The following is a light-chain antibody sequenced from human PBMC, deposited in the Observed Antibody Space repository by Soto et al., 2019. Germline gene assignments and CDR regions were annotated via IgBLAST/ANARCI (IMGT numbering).Light chain of an antibody. CDR2: DAS. V-gene: IGKV1-5*01. CDR1: QSIGRW. CDR3: QQGYTTPGT. Sequence: DIQMTQSPSTLSASVGDRVTITCRASQSIGRWLAWYQQKPGKAPKLLIYDASSLESGVPSRFSGSGSGTEFTLTISSLQPEDFATYYCQQGYTTPGTFGQGTKVDIK. J-gene: IGKJ1*01.